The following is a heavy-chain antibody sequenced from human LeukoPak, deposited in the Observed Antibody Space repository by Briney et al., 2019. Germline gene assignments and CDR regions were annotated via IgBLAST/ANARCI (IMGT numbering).Heavy chain of an antibody. D-gene: IGHD6-19*01. Sequence: ASVKVSCKASGYTFTGYYMHWVRQAPGQGLEWMGWINPNSGGTNYAQKFQGRVTMTRDTSISTAYMELSRLRSDDTAVYYCARDRTVYSSGWEDNDYWGQGTLVTVSS. CDR3: ARDRTVYSSGWEDNDY. J-gene: IGHJ4*02. CDR1: GYTFTGYY. CDR2: INPNSGGT. V-gene: IGHV1-2*02.